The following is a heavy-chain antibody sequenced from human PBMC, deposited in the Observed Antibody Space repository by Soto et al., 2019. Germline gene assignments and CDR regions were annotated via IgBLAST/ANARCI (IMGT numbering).Heavy chain of an antibody. J-gene: IGHJ6*02. CDR1: GGSLSGYY. Sequence: SETLSLTCAVYGGSLSGYYWSWIRQPPGKGLEWIGEINHSGSTNYNPSLKSRVTISVDTSKNQFSLKLSSVTAADTAVYYCARGRVVLRFLEWPTGYYGMDVWGQGTTVTVSS. D-gene: IGHD3-3*01. V-gene: IGHV4-34*01. CDR3: ARGRVVLRFLEWPTGYYGMDV. CDR2: INHSGST.